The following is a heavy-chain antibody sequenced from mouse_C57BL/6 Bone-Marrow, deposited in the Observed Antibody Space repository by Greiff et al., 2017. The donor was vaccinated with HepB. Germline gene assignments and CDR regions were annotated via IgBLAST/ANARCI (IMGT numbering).Heavy chain of an antibody. CDR2: INPSNGGT. J-gene: IGHJ4*01. V-gene: IGHV1-53*01. Sequence: QVQLQQSGTELVKPGASVKLSCKASGYTFTSYWMHWVKQRPGQGLEWIGNINPSNGGTNYNEKFKSKATLTVDKSSSTAYMQLSSLTSEDSAVYYCARWGLLRGYAMDYWGQGTSVTVSS. CDR1: GYTFTSYW. CDR3: ARWGLLRGYAMDY. D-gene: IGHD1-1*01.